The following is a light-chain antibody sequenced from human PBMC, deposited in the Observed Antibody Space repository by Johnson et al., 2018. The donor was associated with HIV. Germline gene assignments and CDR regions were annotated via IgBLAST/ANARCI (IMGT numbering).Light chain of an antibody. Sequence: QSVLTQPPSVSAAPGQKVTISCSGSSSNIGNNYVSWYQQLPGTAPKLLIYDNNQRPSGIPDRFSASKSGTSATLGITGLQTGDEADYYCGTWDSSLNAYVFGTGTKVTVL. J-gene: IGLJ1*01. V-gene: IGLV1-51*01. CDR2: DNN. CDR3: GTWDSSLNAYV. CDR1: SSNIGNNY.